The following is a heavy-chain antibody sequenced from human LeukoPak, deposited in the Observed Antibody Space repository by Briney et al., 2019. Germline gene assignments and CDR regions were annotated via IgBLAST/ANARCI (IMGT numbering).Heavy chain of an antibody. J-gene: IGHJ6*02. CDR1: GFTFSDYY. CDR3: ARVPREGYYYYGMDV. D-gene: IGHD1-26*01. Sequence: GGSLRLSCAASGFTFSDYYMSWIRQAPGKGLEWVSYISSSGSTIYYADSVRGRFTISRDSAKNSLYLQMNSLRAEDTAVYYCARVPREGYYYYGMDVWGQGTTVTVSS. V-gene: IGHV3-11*01. CDR2: ISSSGSTI.